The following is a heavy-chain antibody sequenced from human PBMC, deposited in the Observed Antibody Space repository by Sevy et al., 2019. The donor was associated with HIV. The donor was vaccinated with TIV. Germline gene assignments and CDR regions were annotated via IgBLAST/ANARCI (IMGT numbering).Heavy chain of an antibody. V-gene: IGHV3-7*01. CDR3: TTDIYITTYR. CDR2: IKQEGSEK. CDR1: GFTFSNSW. Sequence: GGSLRLSCAASGFTFSNSWMTWVRQAPGKGLEWVANIKQEGSEKNNLDSVKGRVNISRDNARNSLHLQMNSLRAEDTDVYHCTTDIYITTYRWGQGTLVTVSS. J-gene: IGHJ5*02. D-gene: IGHD3-22*01.